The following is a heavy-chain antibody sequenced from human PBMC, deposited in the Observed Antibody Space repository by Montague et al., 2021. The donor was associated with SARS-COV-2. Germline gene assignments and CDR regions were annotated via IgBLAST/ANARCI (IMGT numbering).Heavy chain of an antibody. CDR2: IYYSEST. J-gene: IGHJ4*02. CDR3: ARASGKKTIFGVVISYFDY. CDR1: GGSISSGGYY. D-gene: IGHD3-3*01. V-gene: IGHV4-31*03. Sequence: TLSLTCTVSGGSISSGGYYWSWIRQHPGKGLEWIGYIYYSESTXYNPSVKSRVTISVGTSKNQFSLKLSSVTAADTAVYYCARASGKKTIFGVVISYFDYWGQGTLVTVSS.